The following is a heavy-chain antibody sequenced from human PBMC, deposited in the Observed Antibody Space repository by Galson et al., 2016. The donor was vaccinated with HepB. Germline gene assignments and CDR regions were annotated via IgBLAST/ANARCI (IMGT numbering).Heavy chain of an antibody. CDR2: IKSNPDGGTT. V-gene: IGHV3-15*01. J-gene: IGHJ4*02. CDR1: GFTFSNAW. D-gene: IGHD3-10*01. CDR3: TKTARLRGVPMDY. Sequence: SLRLSCAVSGFTFSNAWMSWVRRAPGKGLEWVGRIKSNPDGGTTDYAAPVKGRFIISRVDSKNTLYLQMNSLKTEDTAVYYCTKTARLRGVPMDYWGQGTLVTVSS.